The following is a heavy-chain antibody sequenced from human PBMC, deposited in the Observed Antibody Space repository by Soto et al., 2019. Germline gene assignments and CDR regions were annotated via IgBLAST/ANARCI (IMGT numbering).Heavy chain of an antibody. V-gene: IGHV1-3*01. CDR3: ARSFTTYYDFWSGPPPSYYFDY. D-gene: IGHD3-3*01. CDR2: INAGNGNT. Sequence: GASVKVSCKASGYTFASYAMHWVRQAPGQRLEWMGWINAGNGNTKYSQKFQGRVTITRDTSASTAYMELSSLRSEDTAVYYCARSFTTYYDFWSGPPPSYYFDYWGQGTLFTVSS. CDR1: GYTFASYA. J-gene: IGHJ4*02.